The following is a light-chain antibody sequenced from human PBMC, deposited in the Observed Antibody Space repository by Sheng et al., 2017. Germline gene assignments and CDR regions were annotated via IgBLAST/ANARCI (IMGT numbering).Light chain of an antibody. J-gene: IGLJ1*01. CDR2: DVS. V-gene: IGLV2-14*03. CDR3: CSYTSSSTPV. Sequence: QSALTQPASVSESPGQSITISCDVGLFSYVSWYQQHPGKAPKLMIXDVSNRPSGVSGRFSGSKSGYTASLTISGLQAEDEADYYCCSYTSSSTPVFGSGTKVTVL. CDR1: DVGLFSY.